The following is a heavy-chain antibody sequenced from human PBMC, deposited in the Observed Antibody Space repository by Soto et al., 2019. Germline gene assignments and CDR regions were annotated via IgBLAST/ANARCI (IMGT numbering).Heavy chain of an antibody. V-gene: IGHV3-48*03. CDR1: GFTFSSYE. Sequence: GGSLRLSCAASGFTFSSYEMNWVRQAPGKGLEWVSYISSGGTTIYYADSVKGRFTISRDNAKNSLYLQMNSLRAEDTAIYYCARALDFWSGYLPDWGQGTLVTVSS. D-gene: IGHD3-3*01. CDR3: ARALDFWSGYLPD. CDR2: ISSGGTTI. J-gene: IGHJ4*02.